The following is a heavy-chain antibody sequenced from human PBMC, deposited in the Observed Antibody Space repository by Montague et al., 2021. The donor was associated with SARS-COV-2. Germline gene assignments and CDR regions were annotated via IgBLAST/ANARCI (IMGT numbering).Heavy chain of an antibody. V-gene: IGHV6-1*01. D-gene: IGHD6-19*01. J-gene: IGHJ4*02. CDR1: GDNVSSNSAA. CDR2: TYYRSKWYY. Sequence: CAISGDNVSSNSAAWNWIRQSPSRGLEWLGRTYYRSKWYYEYAVSLKSRITINPDTSKNQFSLQVKSMTPEDTAVYYCVLAVAGRGGYDYWGQGTLVTVSS. CDR3: VLAVAGRGGYDY.